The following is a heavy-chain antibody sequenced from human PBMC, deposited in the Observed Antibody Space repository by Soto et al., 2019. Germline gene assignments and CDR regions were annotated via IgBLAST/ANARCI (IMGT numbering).Heavy chain of an antibody. D-gene: IGHD3-10*01. CDR1: GGSINTGGYS. V-gene: IGHV4-30-2*01. CDR2: IYHTGSA. CDR3: ARASMVRGIHYYGMDV. Sequence: QLQLQESGSGLVKPSETLSLTCAVSGGSINTGGYSWSWIRQPPGKGLEWIGYIYHTGSAYYNPSLKRRATISVEKSKNQFSLSLSSVTAADTAKYYCARASMVRGIHYYGMDVWGQGTTVTVSS. J-gene: IGHJ6*02.